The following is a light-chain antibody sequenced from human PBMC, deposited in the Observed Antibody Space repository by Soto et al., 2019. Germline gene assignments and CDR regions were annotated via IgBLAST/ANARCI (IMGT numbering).Light chain of an antibody. J-gene: IGLJ1*01. CDR2: NVS. CDR3: TSYTSASTYV. V-gene: IGLV2-14*01. Sequence: QSALTQPASVSGSPGQSIAISCTGTSSDFGGHDSVSWYQQHPGKAPKLMIYNVSNRPSGVSNRFSGSKSGNTASLTISGLLAEDEADYFCTSYTSASTYVFGAGTKVTVL. CDR1: SSDFGGHDS.